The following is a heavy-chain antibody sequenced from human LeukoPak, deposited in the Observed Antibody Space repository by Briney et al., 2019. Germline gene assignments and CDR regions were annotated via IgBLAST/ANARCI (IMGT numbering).Heavy chain of an antibody. J-gene: IGHJ4*02. D-gene: IGHD4-23*01. Sequence: GGSLRLSCAASGFTFSSYSMNWVRQAPGKGLAWVSYISSPSSTIYYADSVRGRFTISRDNAKSSLYLQMNSLRAEDTAVYYCARVHTVVTPFDSWGQGTLVTVSS. V-gene: IGHV3-48*01. CDR1: GFTFSSYS. CDR3: ARVHTVVTPFDS. CDR2: ISSPSSTI.